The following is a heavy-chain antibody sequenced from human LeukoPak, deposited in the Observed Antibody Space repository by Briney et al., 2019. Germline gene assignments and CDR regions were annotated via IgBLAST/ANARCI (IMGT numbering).Heavy chain of an antibody. D-gene: IGHD3-3*01. J-gene: IGHJ6*03. CDR2: ISAYNGNT. CDR3: ARLLEWPHYYMDV. Sequence: RASVNVSCKASGYTFTSYGISWVRRAPGQGLEWMGWISAYNGNTNYAQKLQGRVTMATDTSTSTAYMELRSLRSDDTAVYYCARLLEWPHYYMDVWGKGTTVTVSS. CDR1: GYTFTSYG. V-gene: IGHV1-18*01.